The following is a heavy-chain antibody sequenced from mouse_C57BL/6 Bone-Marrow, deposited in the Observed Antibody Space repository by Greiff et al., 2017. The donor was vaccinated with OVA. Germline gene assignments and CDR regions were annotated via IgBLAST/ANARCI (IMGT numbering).Heavy chain of an antibody. Sequence: QVQLQQSGAELVRPGTSVKVSCKASGYAFTNYLIEWVKQRPGQGLEWIGVINPGSGGTNYNEKFKGKATLTADKSSSTAYMQLSSLTSEDSAVYFGARHYGYDFDYWGQGTTLTVSS. J-gene: IGHJ2*01. CDR3: ARHYGYDFDY. CDR1: GYAFTNYL. D-gene: IGHD2-2*01. V-gene: IGHV1-54*01. CDR2: INPGSGGT.